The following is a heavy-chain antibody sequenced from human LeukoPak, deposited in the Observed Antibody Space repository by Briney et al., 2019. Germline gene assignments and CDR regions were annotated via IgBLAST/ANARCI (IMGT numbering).Heavy chain of an antibody. CDR2: ISSSSSYI. D-gene: IGHD3-9*01. CDR1: GFTFSSYG. Sequence: GGSLRLSCAASGFTFSSYGMSWVRQAPGKGLEWVSSISSSSSYIYYADSVKGRFTISRDNAKNSLYLQMNSLRAEDTAVYYCAVIDILTGAEEVDAFDIWGQGTMVTVSS. J-gene: IGHJ3*02. V-gene: IGHV3-21*01. CDR3: AVIDILTGAEEVDAFDI.